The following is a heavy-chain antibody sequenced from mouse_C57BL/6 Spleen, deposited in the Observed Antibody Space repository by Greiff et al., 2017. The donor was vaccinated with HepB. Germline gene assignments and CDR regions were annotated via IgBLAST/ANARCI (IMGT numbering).Heavy chain of an antibody. V-gene: IGHV1-9*01. CDR2: ILPGRCRT. CDR1: GYTFTGYW. CDR3: ARYWLYGSSPAY. D-gene: IGHD1-1*01. Sequence: VQLQQSGAELMKPGASVKLSCKATGYTFTGYWIEWVKQRPGHGLEWIGAILPGRCRTNYNEKFKGKATLTADTSSNTAYMQLSSMTTEGSAIFYCARYWLYGSSPAYWGQGTLVTVSA. J-gene: IGHJ3*01.